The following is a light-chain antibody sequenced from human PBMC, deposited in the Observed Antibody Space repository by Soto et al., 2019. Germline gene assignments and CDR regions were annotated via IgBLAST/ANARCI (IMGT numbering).Light chain of an antibody. Sequence: EIVMTQSPSTLSVSPVERVTLSFRASQSVGSNLAWYQQKPGQAPRLVIYGAFNRATGIPARFSGSGSGTDFTLTISSLEPEDFAVYYCQKHNQWPINFGQGTRLEI. J-gene: IGKJ5*01. CDR3: QKHNQWPIN. CDR2: GAF. CDR1: QSVGSN. V-gene: IGKV3D-15*01.